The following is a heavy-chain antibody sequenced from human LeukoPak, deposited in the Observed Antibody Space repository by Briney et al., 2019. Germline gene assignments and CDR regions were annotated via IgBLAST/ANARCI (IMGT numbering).Heavy chain of an antibody. V-gene: IGHV3-23*01. CDR1: GSTFRSYA. CDR3: AKEPAWLHYGMDV. D-gene: IGHD3-22*01. Sequence: GGSLRLSCAASGSTFRSYAMSWVRQAPGKGLEWVSAISGNGGSTSYADSVKGRFTISRDNSKNTLYLQMNSLRAEDTAVYYCAKEPAWLHYGMDVWGQGTTVTVSS. J-gene: IGHJ6*02. CDR2: ISGNGGST.